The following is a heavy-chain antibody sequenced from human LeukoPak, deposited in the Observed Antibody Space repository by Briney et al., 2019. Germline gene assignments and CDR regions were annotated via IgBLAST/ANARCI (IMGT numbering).Heavy chain of an antibody. V-gene: IGHV4-59*01. Sequence: SETLSPTCSVSGDSISSYSWSWIRQPPGKGLEWIGYIHYSESTTYNPSLKSRVTISADPSKHQLSLSLSSVTAADTAVYYCARGQGSGSSWAFDYWGQGTLVTVSS. CDR3: ARGQGSGSSWAFDY. D-gene: IGHD1-26*01. J-gene: IGHJ4*02. CDR2: IHYSEST. CDR1: GDSISSYS.